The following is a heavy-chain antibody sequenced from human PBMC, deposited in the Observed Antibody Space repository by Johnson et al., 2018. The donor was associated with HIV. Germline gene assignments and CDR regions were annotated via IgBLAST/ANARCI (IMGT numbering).Heavy chain of an antibody. CDR3: AKVRRAVYGFDI. CDR1: GFTFSNYA. V-gene: IGHV3-23*04. Sequence: VQLVESGGGLVQPGTSLRLSCVASGFTFSNYAMTWVRQAPGEGLEWVADITASGGTTYYADSVKGRFTVSRDDSKNTLYLQMNSLRAEATAVYYCAKVRRAVYGFDIWGQGTMVTVSS. CDR2: ITASGGTT. J-gene: IGHJ3*02.